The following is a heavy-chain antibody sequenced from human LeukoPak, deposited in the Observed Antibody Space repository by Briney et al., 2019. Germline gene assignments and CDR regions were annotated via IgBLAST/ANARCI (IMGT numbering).Heavy chain of an antibody. CDR2: IYYSGST. Sequence: SETLSLTCTVAGGSISSSSYYWGWIRQPPGKGLEWIGGIYYSGSTYYNPSLKSRVTISVDTSKNQFSLKLSSVTAADTAVYYCARRNFDFWSGNNNWFDPWGQGTLVTVSS. CDR1: GGSISSSSYY. J-gene: IGHJ5*02. CDR3: ARRNFDFWSGNNNWFDP. D-gene: IGHD3-3*01. V-gene: IGHV4-39*01.